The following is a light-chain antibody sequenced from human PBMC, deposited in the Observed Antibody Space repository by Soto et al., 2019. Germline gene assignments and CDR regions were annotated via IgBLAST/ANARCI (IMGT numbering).Light chain of an antibody. CDR3: GSYTSSNTLV. CDR2: EVS. CDR1: SSDVGGYNY. J-gene: IGLJ1*01. V-gene: IGLV2-14*01. Sequence: QSALTQPASVSGSPGQSITISCSGTSSDVGGYNYVSWYQQHPGNAPKLLIYEVSNRPSGVSSRFSGSKSGNTASLTISGLQAEDEADYFCGSYTSSNTLVFGTGTKVTVL.